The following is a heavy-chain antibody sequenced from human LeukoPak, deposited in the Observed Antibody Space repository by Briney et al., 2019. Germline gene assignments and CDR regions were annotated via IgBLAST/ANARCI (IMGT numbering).Heavy chain of an antibody. CDR3: ARGVSGSYGGYFDY. CDR1: GGSISSSNYY. V-gene: IGHV4-39*07. Sequence: KPSETLSLTCTVSGGSISSSNYYWGWIRQPPGKGLEWIGSIYYSGNTYYNPSLKSRVTISVDTSKNQFSLKLSSVTAADTAVYYCARGVSGSYGGYFDYWGQGTLVTVSS. J-gene: IGHJ4*02. CDR2: IYYSGNT. D-gene: IGHD1-26*01.